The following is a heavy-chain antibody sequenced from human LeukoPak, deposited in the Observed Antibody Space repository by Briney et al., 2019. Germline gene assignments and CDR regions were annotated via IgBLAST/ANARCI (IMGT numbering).Heavy chain of an antibody. J-gene: IGHJ4*02. V-gene: IGHV3-23*01. D-gene: IGHD3-22*01. CDR1: GFTFSSYG. CDR2: IIGSGGST. Sequence: GGSLRLSCAASGFTFSSYGMSWVRQAPGKGLEWVSGIIGSGGSTYYADSVKGRFTISRDNPKNTLSLQMNSLRAEDTAVYYCAKAHLDSSGYYRFDYWGQGTLVTVSS. CDR3: AKAHLDSSGYYRFDY.